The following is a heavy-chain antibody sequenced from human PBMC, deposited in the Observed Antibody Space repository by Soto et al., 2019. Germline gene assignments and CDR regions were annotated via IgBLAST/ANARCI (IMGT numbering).Heavy chain of an antibody. Sequence: SGPTLVNPTQTLTLTCTFSGFSLSTSGMRVSWIRQPPGKALEWLALIDWDDDKYYSTSLKTRLTISKDTSKNQVVLTMTNMDPVDTAKYYCAPNQYRSGWYLTFDYWGQGTLVTVSS. CDR1: GFSLSTSGMR. D-gene: IGHD6-19*01. CDR2: IDWDDDK. CDR3: APNQYRSGWYLTFDY. J-gene: IGHJ4*02. V-gene: IGHV2-70*01.